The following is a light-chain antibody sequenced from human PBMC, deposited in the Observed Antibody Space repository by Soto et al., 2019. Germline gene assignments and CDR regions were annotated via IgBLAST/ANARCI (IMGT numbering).Light chain of an antibody. CDR2: GSS. J-gene: IGKJ2*01. Sequence: EIVLTQSPGTLSLSPGERATLSCRASQSIKSRYLAWYQQTPGQAPRLLVYGSSNRATGIPDRFTGSGSGTYFTLTISGLQPEDFAVYYCQQYGGALPYTFGQGPKLEIK. V-gene: IGKV3-20*01. CDR3: QQYGGALPYT. CDR1: QSIKSRY.